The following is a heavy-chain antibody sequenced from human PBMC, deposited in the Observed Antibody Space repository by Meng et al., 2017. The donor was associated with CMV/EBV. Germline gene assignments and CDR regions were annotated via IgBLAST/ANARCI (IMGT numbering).Heavy chain of an antibody. CDR2: IRYDGSNK. CDR1: GFTFSSYG. Sequence: GESLKISCAASGFTFSSYGMHWVRQAPGKGLEWVAFIRYDGSNKHYADSVKGRFTISRDNSKNTLYLQMNSLRAEDTAVYYCAKDGYSGYDYDYWGQGTLVTVSS. J-gene: IGHJ4*02. D-gene: IGHD5-12*01. CDR3: AKDGYSGYDYDY. V-gene: IGHV3-30*02.